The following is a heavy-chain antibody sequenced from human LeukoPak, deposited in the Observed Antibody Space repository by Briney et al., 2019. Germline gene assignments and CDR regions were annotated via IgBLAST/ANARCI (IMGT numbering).Heavy chain of an antibody. V-gene: IGHV3-7*01. Sequence: GGSLRLSCAASGFTFSSYWMSWVRQAPGKGLEWVANIKQDGSEKYYVDSVKGRFTISRDNAKNSLYLQMNSLRAEDTAVYYCAREGSRNAVWNYADYWGQGTLVTVSS. CDR1: GFTFSSYW. J-gene: IGHJ4*02. CDR3: AREGSRNAVWNYADY. CDR2: IKQDGSEK. D-gene: IGHD1-7*01.